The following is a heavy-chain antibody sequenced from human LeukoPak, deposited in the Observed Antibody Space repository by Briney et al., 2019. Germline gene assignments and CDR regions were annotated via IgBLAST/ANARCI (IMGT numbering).Heavy chain of an antibody. Sequence: PSETLSLTCTVSGGSISSYYWSWIRQPPGKGLEWIGYIYYSGSTYYNPSLKSRVTISVDTSKNQFSLKLSSVTAADTAVYYCARARGDSSGYSDAFDIWGQGTMVTVSS. CDR2: IYYSGST. J-gene: IGHJ3*02. CDR1: GGSISSYY. CDR3: ARARGDSSGYSDAFDI. D-gene: IGHD3-22*01. V-gene: IGHV4-59*12.